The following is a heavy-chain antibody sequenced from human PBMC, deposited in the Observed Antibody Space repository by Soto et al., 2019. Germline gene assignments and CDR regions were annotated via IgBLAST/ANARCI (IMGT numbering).Heavy chain of an antibody. CDR3: AKAPITLVRGGMYY. J-gene: IGHJ4*02. Sequence: EVQLLESGGGLVQPGGSLRLSCAASGFTFSSYAMSWVRQAPGKGLEWVSAISGSGGSTYYADSVKGRLTISRANSKNTLYMQMNSLRGEDTAVYYCAKAPITLVRGGMYYWGQGTLVTVSS. V-gene: IGHV3-23*01. D-gene: IGHD3-10*01. CDR2: ISGSGGST. CDR1: GFTFSSYA.